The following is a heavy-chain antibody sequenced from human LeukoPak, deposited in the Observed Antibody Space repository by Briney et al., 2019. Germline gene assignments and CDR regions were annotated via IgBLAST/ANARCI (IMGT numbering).Heavy chain of an antibody. J-gene: IGHJ4*02. Sequence: PSETLSLTCTVSGGSISSGGYYWSWIRQHPGKGLEWIGYIYYSGSTYYNPSLKSRVTISVDTSKNQFSLKLSSVTAADTAVYYCAREKSYGDYCFDYWGQGTLVTVSS. CDR1: GGSISSGGYY. CDR2: IYYSGST. CDR3: AREKSYGDYCFDY. V-gene: IGHV4-31*03. D-gene: IGHD4-17*01.